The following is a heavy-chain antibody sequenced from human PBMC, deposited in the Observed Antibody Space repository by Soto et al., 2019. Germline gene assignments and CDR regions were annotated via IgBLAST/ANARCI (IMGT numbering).Heavy chain of an antibody. CDR2: IIPIFGTA. CDR1: GGTFSSYA. D-gene: IGHD3-22*01. V-gene: IGHV1-69*13. J-gene: IGHJ1*01. CDR3: ARDHDRSGYYYGEYFQH. Sequence: SVKVSCKASGGTFSSYAISWVRQAPGQGLEWMGGIIPIFGTANYAQKFQGRVTITADESTSTAYMELSSLRSEDTAVYYCARDHDRSGYYYGEYFQHWGQGTLVTVSS.